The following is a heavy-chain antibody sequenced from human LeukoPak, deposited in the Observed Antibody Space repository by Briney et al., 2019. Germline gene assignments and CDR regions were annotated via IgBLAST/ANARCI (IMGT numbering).Heavy chain of an antibody. J-gene: IGHJ4*02. CDR1: GFTFDDSV. Sequence: GGSLRLSCAASGFTFDDSVMSWVRHAPGKGLEWVSSINWNGGSTGYADSVKGRFTISRNNATNSLFLQMNNMRAEDTAMYYCATDRGYSTFDYWGQGTLVTVSS. V-gene: IGHV3-20*04. CDR3: ATDRGYSTFDY. CDR2: INWNGGST. D-gene: IGHD2/OR15-2a*01.